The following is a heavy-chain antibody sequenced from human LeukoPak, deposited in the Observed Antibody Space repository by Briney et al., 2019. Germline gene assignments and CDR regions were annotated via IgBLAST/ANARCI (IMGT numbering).Heavy chain of an antibody. CDR2: IYPGDSDT. Sequence: GESLKISCKGSGYSFTSYWIGWVRQMPGKGLGWMGIIYPGDSDTRYSPSFQGQVTISADKSISTAYLQWSSRKASDTALDYCASSVEEMATITSAGRVDIWGQGTMVTVSS. V-gene: IGHV5-51*01. CDR1: GYSFTSYW. CDR3: ASSVEEMATITSAGRVDI. D-gene: IGHD5-24*01. J-gene: IGHJ3*02.